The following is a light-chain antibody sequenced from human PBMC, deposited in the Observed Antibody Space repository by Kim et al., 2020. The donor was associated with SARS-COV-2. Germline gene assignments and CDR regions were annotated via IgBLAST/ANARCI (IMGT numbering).Light chain of an antibody. J-gene: IGKJ2*01. CDR2: AAS. CDR1: QDITHS. V-gene: IGKV1-16*02. CDR3: QQYESYPYT. Sequence: SGSVGDRVTIACRASQDITHSIVWFQQKPGKAPKSLIYAASTLQSGVPSKFSGSGSGTDFTLTIRNLQPEDVATYYCQQYESYPYTFGQGTKLEI.